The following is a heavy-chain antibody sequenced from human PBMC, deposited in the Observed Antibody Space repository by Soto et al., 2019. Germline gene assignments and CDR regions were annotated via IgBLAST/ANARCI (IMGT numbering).Heavy chain of an antibody. Sequence: GGSLRLSCAASGFTFSSYGMHWVRQAPGKGLEWVAVISYDGSNKYYADSVKGRFTISRDNSKNTLYLQMNSLRAEDTAVYYCAKDSTGGSGARSVPKTRGYFDYWGQGTLVTVSS. CDR2: ISYDGSNK. V-gene: IGHV3-30*18. J-gene: IGHJ4*02. CDR3: AKDSTGGSGARSVPKTRGYFDY. CDR1: GFTFSSYG. D-gene: IGHD2-8*02.